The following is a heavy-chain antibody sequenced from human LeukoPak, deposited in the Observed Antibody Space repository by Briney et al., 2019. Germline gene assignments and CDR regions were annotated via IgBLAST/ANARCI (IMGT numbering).Heavy chain of an antibody. CDR2: ISYDGSNK. CDR1: GFTFSSYA. CDR3: AKDRRRYYDSSGSIPSPEGTEPDDAFDI. D-gene: IGHD3-22*01. J-gene: IGHJ3*02. V-gene: IGHV3-30-3*01. Sequence: GGSLRLSCAASGFTFSSYAMHWVRQAPGKGLEWVAVISYDGSNKYYADSVKGRFTISRDNSKNTLYLQMNSLRAEDTAVYYCAKDRRRYYDSSGSIPSPEGTEPDDAFDIWGQGTMVTVSS.